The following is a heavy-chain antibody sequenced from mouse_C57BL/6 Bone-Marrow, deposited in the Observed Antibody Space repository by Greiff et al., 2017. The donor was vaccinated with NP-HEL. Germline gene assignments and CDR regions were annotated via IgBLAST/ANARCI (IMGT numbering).Heavy chain of an antibody. V-gene: IGHV10-1*01. CDR1: GFSFNTYA. CDR2: IRSKSNNYAT. D-gene: IGHD2-1*01. CDR3: VRHDGNYVSWYFDV. J-gene: IGHJ1*03. Sequence: GGGLVQPKGSLKLSCAASGFSFNTYAMIWVRQAPGKGLEWVARIRSKSNNYATYYADSVKDRFTISRDDSESMLYLQMNNLKTEDTAMYYGVRHDGNYVSWYFDVWGTGTTVTVSS.